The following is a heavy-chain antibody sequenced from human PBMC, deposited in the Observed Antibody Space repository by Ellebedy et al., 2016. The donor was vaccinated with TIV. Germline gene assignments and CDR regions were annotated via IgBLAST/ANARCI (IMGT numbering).Heavy chain of an antibody. CDR3: AIVPSPNMYYHDTSGHYYYERDV. Sequence: GSLRFSXSVSGDSTYSSNFYWGWVRQPPGKGLEWIGSMSSSGSTYYNPSLKSRVTMSVDTSQFSLKLTSVTAADTAVYYCAIVPSPNMYYHDTSGHYYYERDVWGNGTTVTVSS. D-gene: IGHD3-22*01. V-gene: IGHV4-39*07. J-gene: IGHJ6*04. CDR1: GDSTYSSNFY. CDR2: MSSSGST.